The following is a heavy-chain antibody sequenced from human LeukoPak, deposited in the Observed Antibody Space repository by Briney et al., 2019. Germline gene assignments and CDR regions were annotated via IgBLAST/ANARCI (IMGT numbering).Heavy chain of an antibody. CDR2: IYHSGST. Sequence: PSQTLSLTCAVSGGSISSGGYSWRWIRQPPGKGLEWIGYIYHSGSTYYNPSLKSRVTISVDTSKNQFSLKLSSVTAADTAVYYCARRTVAIRVPAAPKINDAFDIWGQGTMVTVSS. V-gene: IGHV4-30-2*01. CDR3: ARRTVAIRVPAAPKINDAFDI. CDR1: GGSISSGGYS. D-gene: IGHD2-2*01. J-gene: IGHJ3*02.